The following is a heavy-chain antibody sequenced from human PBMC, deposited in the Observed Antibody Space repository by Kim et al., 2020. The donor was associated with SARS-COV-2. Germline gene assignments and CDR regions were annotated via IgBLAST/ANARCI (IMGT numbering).Heavy chain of an antibody. J-gene: IGHJ6*02. CDR2: INPNSGGT. V-gene: IGHV1-2*02. CDR3: ARDLIYSGSYYYYYGMDV. Sequence: ASVKVSCKASGYTFTGYYMHWVRQAPGQGLEWMGWINPNSGGTNYAQKFQGRVTMTRDTSISTAYMELSRLRSDDTAVYYCARDLIYSGSYYYYYGMDVWGQGTTVTVSS. D-gene: IGHD1-26*01. CDR1: GYTFTGYY.